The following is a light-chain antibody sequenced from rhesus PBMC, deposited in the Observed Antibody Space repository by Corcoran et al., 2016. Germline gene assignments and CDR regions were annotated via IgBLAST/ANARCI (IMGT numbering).Light chain of an antibody. CDR3: LQQSNWPHS. V-gene: IGKV3-24*01. Sequence: EIVMTQSPATLSLSPGERATLSCRASQSVSSSLAWYQQKPGQAPRLLIYGASSRATGIPDRFSGSWSGTDFTLTISSLEPEDVAVYYCLQQSNWPHSFGQGTKVEIK. CDR1: QSVSSS. J-gene: IGKJ2*01. CDR2: GAS.